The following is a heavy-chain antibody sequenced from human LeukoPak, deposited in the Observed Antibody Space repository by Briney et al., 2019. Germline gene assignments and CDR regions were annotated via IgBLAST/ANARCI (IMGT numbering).Heavy chain of an antibody. CDR3: ARLIASGTYDYFDY. J-gene: IGHJ4*02. D-gene: IGHD1-26*01. CDR1: GFTVSSNY. CDR2: IFSGGNT. V-gene: IGHV3-66*04. Sequence: GGSLRLSCAASGFTVSSNYMSWVRQAPGKGLEWVSIIFSGGNTFYADSVKGRFTISRDNSKNTLYLQMNSLRAEDTAVYYCARLIASGTYDYFDYWGQGTLVTVSS.